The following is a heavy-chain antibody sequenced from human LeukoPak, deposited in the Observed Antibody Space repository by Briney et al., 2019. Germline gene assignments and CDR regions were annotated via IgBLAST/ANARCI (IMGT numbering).Heavy chain of an antibody. CDR2: ISAYNGNT. J-gene: IGHJ4*02. CDR1: GGTFSSYA. D-gene: IGHD2-2*01. Sequence: ASVKVSCKASGGTFSSYAISWVRQAPGQGLEWMGWISAYNGNTNYAQKLQGRVTMTTDTSTSTAYMELRGLRSDDTAVYYCARTYCSSTSCYPDYWGQGTLVTVSS. V-gene: IGHV1-18*01. CDR3: ARTYCSSTSCYPDY.